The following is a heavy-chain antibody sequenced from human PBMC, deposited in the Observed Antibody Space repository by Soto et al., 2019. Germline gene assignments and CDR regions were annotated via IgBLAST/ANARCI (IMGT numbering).Heavy chain of an antibody. CDR3: AHTPSRYYYVTSGYPYDTFDT. Sequence: GSGPTLVNPTQTLTLTCTFSGFSFSTSGEGVGWIRQPPGKALEWLALIYWDDDKRYSPSLKSRLTITKDTSKNQVVLTMTNMDPVEPGPYYCAHTPSRYYYVTSGYPYDTFDTWGQGTMVTFS. D-gene: IGHD3-22*01. V-gene: IGHV2-5*02. J-gene: IGHJ3*02. CDR1: GFSFSTSGEG. CDR2: IYWDDDK.